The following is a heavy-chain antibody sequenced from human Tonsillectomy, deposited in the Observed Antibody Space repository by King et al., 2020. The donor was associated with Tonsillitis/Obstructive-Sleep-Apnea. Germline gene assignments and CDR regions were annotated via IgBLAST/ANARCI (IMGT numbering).Heavy chain of an antibody. CDR1: GYTFTGYY. V-gene: IGHV1-2*05. CDR3: ARGTTVTKGAFDI. J-gene: IGHJ3*02. Sequence: VQLVESGAEVKKPGASVKVSCKASGYTFTGYYMHWVRQAPGQGLEWMGRINPNSGGTNYAQKFQGRVTMTRDTSISTAYMELSRLRSDDTVVYYCARGTTVTKGAFDIWGQRTMVTVSS. CDR2: INPNSGGT. D-gene: IGHD4-17*01.